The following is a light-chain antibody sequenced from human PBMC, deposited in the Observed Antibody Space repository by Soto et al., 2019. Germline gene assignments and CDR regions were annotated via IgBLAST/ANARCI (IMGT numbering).Light chain of an antibody. CDR1: SSDVGGYDY. CDR3: SSYAGSNWWV. J-gene: IGLJ1*01. CDR2: DVR. V-gene: IGLV2-8*01. Sequence: QCALTQPASVSGSPGQSITISCTGTSSDVGGYDYVSWYQQLPGKAPKLLIYDVRKRPSGVPDRFSGSKSGNTASLTVSGLQAEDEADYYCSSYAGSNWWVFGTGTKVTVL.